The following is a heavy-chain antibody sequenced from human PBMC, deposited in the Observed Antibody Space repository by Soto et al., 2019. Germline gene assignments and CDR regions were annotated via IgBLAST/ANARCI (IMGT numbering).Heavy chain of an antibody. CDR3: AKGTMIEPRFDAFDF. CDR2: ISGSGGST. CDR1: GFTFSSYA. V-gene: IGHV3-23*01. D-gene: IGHD3-22*01. Sequence: EVQLLESGGGLVQPGGSLRLSCAASGFTFSSYAMTWVRQAPGKGLEWVSAISGSGGSTFYADSVKGRFTISRDNSKSTLYLQMNSLRAEDTAVYYCAKGTMIEPRFDAFDFWGQGPMFTVSS. J-gene: IGHJ3*01.